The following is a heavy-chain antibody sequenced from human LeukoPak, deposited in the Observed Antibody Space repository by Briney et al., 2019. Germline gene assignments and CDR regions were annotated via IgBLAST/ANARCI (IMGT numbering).Heavy chain of an antibody. CDR2: IKQDGSEK. J-gene: IGHJ5*02. CDR1: GFTFSNYW. V-gene: IGHV3-7*01. Sequence: GGSLRLSCAASGFTFSNYWMTWVRQAPGKGLEWVANIKQDGSEKYYVDSVKGQFTISRDNAKNSLYLQMNSLRAEDTAVYYCVRELLPDPDYGAYPAWGQGTLVTVSS. CDR3: VRELLPDPDYGAYPA. D-gene: IGHD4-17*01.